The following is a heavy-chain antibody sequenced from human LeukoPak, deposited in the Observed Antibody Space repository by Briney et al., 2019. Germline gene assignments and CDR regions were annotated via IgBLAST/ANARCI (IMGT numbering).Heavy chain of an antibody. CDR1: GYTLTELS. V-gene: IGHV1-24*01. Sequence: ASVKVSCKVSGYTLTELSMHWVRQAPGKGLEWMGGFDPEDGETIYARKFQGRVTMTEDTSTDTAYMELSSLRSEDTAVYYCARGIGRGRFLEWLSPPDGDVLTGARGINDAFDIWGQGTMVTVSS. CDR2: FDPEDGET. D-gene: IGHD3-3*01. CDR3: ARGIGRGRFLEWLSPPDGDVLTGARGINDAFDI. J-gene: IGHJ3*02.